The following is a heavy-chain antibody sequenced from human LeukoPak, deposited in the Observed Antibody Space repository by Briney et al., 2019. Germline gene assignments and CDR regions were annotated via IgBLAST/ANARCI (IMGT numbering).Heavy chain of an antibody. J-gene: IGHJ3*02. Sequence: GGSLRLSCAASGFTFSSYWMHWVRHAPGKGLVWVSRINSDGSSTSYADSVKGRFTISRDNAKNTLYLQMNSLRAEDTAVYYCARAELWFGELLGLNAFDIWGQGTMVTVSS. CDR2: INSDGSST. CDR1: GFTFSSYW. CDR3: ARAELWFGELLGLNAFDI. D-gene: IGHD3-10*01. V-gene: IGHV3-74*01.